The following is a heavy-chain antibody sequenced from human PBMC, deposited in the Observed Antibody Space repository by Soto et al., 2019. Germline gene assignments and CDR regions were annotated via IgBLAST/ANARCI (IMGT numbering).Heavy chain of an antibody. CDR3: ARDQYYDSSGYYNQFDY. D-gene: IGHD3-22*01. J-gene: IGHJ4*02. V-gene: IGHV1-69*06. Sequence: ASVKVSCKASGGTFSSYAISWVRQAPGQGLEWMGGIIPIFGTANYAQKFQGRVTITADKSTSTAYMELSSLRSEDTAVYYCARDQYYDSSGYYNQFDYWGQGTLVTVSS. CDR1: GGTFSSYA. CDR2: IIPIFGTA.